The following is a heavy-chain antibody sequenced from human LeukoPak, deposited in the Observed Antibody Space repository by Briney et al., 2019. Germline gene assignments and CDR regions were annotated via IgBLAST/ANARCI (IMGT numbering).Heavy chain of an antibody. J-gene: IGHJ4*02. V-gene: IGHV4-39*01. CDR2: MYYSGTT. CDR1: GGSVSSRSYY. CDR3: ARRSGWFYFDY. Sequence: SETLSLTCSVSGGSVSSRSYYWGWIRQPPGKGLEWIGSMYYSGTTYYNPSLKSRVTISVDTSKNQFSLKLSSVTAADTAVYYCARRSGWFYFDYWGQGTLATFSS. D-gene: IGHD6-13*01.